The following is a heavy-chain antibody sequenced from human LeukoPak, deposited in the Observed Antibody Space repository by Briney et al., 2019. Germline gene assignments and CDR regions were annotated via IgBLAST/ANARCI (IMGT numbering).Heavy chain of an antibody. CDR2: IYSGGST. V-gene: IGHV3-53*04. J-gene: IGHJ6*02. Sequence: GGSLRLSCAASGFTVSSNYMSWVRQAPGKGLEWVSVIYSGGSTYYADSVKGRFTISRHNSKNTLYLQMNSLRAEDTAVYYCARYYDILTGQAPNWYYGMDVWGQGTLVTVSS. CDR1: GFTVSSNY. CDR3: ARYYDILTGQAPNWYYGMDV. D-gene: IGHD3-9*01.